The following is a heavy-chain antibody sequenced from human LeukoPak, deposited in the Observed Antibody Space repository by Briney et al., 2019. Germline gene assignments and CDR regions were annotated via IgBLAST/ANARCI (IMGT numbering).Heavy chain of an antibody. CDR3: ARGDTAMVVGAFDI. CDR1: GGSISSYY. CDR2: IYYSGST. V-gene: IGHV4-59*01. J-gene: IGHJ3*02. D-gene: IGHD5-18*01. Sequence: ASETLSLTCTVSGGSISSYYWSWIRQPPGKGLEWIGYIYYSGSTNYNPSLKSRVTISVDTSKNQFSLKLSSVTAADTAVYYCARGDTAMVVGAFDIWGQGTMVTVSS.